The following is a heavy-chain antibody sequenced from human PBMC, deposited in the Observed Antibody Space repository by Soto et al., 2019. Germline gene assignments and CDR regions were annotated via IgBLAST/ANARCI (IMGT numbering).Heavy chain of an antibody. Sequence: EVQLVASGGDLVKPGGSLRLSCAASGLTFNYAWMHWVRQAPGKGLEWVGRIKNKIDGETTDYAAPVKGRFTISRDDSRSRLSLQMNSLQAEDTALYYCTTSYSSGGAFVFWGQGTLVTVSS. V-gene: IGHV3-15*07. CDR1: GLTFNYAW. CDR3: TTSYSSGGAFVF. D-gene: IGHD6-19*01. J-gene: IGHJ4*02. CDR2: IKNKIDGETT.